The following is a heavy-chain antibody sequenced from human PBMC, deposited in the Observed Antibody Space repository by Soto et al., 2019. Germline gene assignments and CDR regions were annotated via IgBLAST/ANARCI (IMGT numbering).Heavy chain of an antibody. CDR1: GGSVSNISDY. V-gene: IGHV4-61*01. J-gene: IGHJ6*02. CDR2: IYYSGSA. Sequence: SYTLSLTCTVPGGSVSNISDYWSWVRQPPGKGLEWIGYIYYSGSADYNPSLGSRVTISLDTSKNQFSLKLSSVTTADTAVYYCARGVGLGYYYYHMDLWGQGTTVTASS. CDR3: ARGVGLGYYYYHMDL. D-gene: IGHD3-10*01.